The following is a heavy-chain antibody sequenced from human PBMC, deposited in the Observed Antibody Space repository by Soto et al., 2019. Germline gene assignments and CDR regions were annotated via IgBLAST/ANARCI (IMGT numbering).Heavy chain of an antibody. D-gene: IGHD3-22*01. J-gene: IGHJ6*02. CDR2: TYQSRSA. CDR3: AGEYYEMGV. Sequence: TLSLSCPVSGVSLSYCGYSWTWIRQSPGKDLEWSGYTYQSRSAYYNPSLKSRVTITVDRSKNQFSLNLTYVTAEDRAVYYCAGEYYEMGVWGQGTKVTVSS. V-gene: IGHV4-30-2*06. CDR1: GVSLSYCGYS.